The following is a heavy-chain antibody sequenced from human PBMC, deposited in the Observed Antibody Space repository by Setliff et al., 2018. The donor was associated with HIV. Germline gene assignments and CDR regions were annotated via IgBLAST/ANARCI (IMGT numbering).Heavy chain of an antibody. J-gene: IGHJ4*02. D-gene: IGHD3-22*01. V-gene: IGHV1-3*04. CDR3: AREALYYYDSSGVIDY. CDR2: INTGNGNT. CDR1: GYSFASHS. Sequence: ASVKVSCKASGYSFASHSLHWVRQAPGQGLEWMGWINTGNGNTKYSQKFQDRVTMTTDTSTSTAYMELRSLRSDDTAVYYCAREALYYYDSSGVIDYWGQGTLVTVSS.